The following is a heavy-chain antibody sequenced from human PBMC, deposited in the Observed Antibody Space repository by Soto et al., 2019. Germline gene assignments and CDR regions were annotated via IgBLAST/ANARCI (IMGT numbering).Heavy chain of an antibody. CDR2: IGTAGDT. V-gene: IGHV3-13*01. D-gene: IGHD5-18*01. Sequence: GGSLRLSCAASGFTFSSYDMHWVRQATGKGLEWVSAIGTAGDTYYPGSVKGRFTISRENAKNSLYLQMNSLRAGDTAVYYCARAGGYSYGYDYYYGMDVWGQGTKVTVSS. J-gene: IGHJ6*02. CDR1: GFTFSSYD. CDR3: ARAGGYSYGYDYYYGMDV.